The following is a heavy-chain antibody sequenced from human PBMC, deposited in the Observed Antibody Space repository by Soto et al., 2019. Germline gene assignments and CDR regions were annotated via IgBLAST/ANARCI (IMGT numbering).Heavy chain of an antibody. D-gene: IGHD2-21*02. V-gene: IGHV4-34*01. CDR3: ARVGGDLSKPLDY. J-gene: IGHJ4*02. Sequence: SETLSLTCAVYGGSFSGYYWSWIRQPPGKGLEWIGEINHSGSTNYNPSLKSRVTISVDTSKNQFSLKLSSVTAADTAVYYCARVGGDLSKPLDYWGQGTLVTVSS. CDR2: INHSGST. CDR1: GGSFSGYY.